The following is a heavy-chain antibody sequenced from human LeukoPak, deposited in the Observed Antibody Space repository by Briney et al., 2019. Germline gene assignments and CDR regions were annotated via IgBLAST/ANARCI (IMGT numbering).Heavy chain of an antibody. CDR1: GGSISSYY. CDR3: ARADFKDTAMAV. J-gene: IGHJ4*02. V-gene: IGHV4-59*01. Sequence: SETLSLTCTVSGGSISSYYWSWIRQPPGKGLVWIGYIYYSGSTNYNPSLKSRVTISVDTSKNQFSLKLSSVTAADTAVYYCARADFKDTAMAVWGQGTLVTVSS. D-gene: IGHD5-18*01. CDR2: IYYSGST.